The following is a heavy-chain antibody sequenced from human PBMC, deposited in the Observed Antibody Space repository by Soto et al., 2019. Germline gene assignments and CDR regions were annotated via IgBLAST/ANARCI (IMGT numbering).Heavy chain of an antibody. Sequence: SETLSLTCTVSGGSISSGGYYWSWIRQHPGKGLEWIGYIYYRGSTDYNPSLKSRVIISVDTSKNQFSLKLSSVTAADTAVYYCARMMTVPYGSGRVNWFDPWGQGMLVTVSS. J-gene: IGHJ5*02. V-gene: IGHV4-31*03. CDR3: ARMMTVPYGSGRVNWFDP. CDR2: IYYRGST. D-gene: IGHD3-10*01. CDR1: GGSISSGGYY.